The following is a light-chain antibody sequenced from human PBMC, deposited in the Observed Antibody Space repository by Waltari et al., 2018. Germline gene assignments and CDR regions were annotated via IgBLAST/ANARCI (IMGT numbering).Light chain of an antibody. Sequence: QSVLTQPPSMSGAPGQKVTIPCTGGSSNFGAGYDVHWYQQFPGSAPKLLIFGIPNRPAGGPGGFSGSRSGPSASLAIAGLQSEDEAGYYCQSYDSSLSASVFGGGTTLTVL. CDR2: GIP. J-gene: IGLJ3*02. V-gene: IGLV1-40*01. CDR1: SSNFGAGYD. CDR3: QSYDSSLSASV.